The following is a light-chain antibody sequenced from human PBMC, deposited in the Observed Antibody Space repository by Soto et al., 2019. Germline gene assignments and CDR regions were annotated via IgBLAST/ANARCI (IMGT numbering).Light chain of an antibody. CDR1: QSVSSSY. CDR2: GAS. V-gene: IGKV3-20*01. J-gene: IGKJ1*01. CDR3: QQYGSSPLWT. Sequence: ETVLTKCSGTLPLSPGERATLSCRASQSVSSSYLAWYQQKPGQAPRLLIYGASSRATGIPDRFSGSGSGTNFTLTSSRLEPEDVAVYYCQQYGSSPLWTVGQGTKVDIK.